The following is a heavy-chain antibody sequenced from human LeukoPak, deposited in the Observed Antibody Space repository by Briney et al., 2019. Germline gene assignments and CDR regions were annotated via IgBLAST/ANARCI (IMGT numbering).Heavy chain of an antibody. CDR3: ARVRRDTAMVNEDAFDI. Sequence: SETLSLTCSVSGGSMSSHHWSWIRQTPGKGLEWIGYIYYSGSTIYNPSLKSRVTMSLDTSRNQFSLKLSSVTAADTAVYYCARVRRDTAMVNEDAFDIWGQGTMVTVSS. CDR2: IYYSGST. J-gene: IGHJ3*02. CDR1: GGSMSSHH. D-gene: IGHD5-18*01. V-gene: IGHV4-59*08.